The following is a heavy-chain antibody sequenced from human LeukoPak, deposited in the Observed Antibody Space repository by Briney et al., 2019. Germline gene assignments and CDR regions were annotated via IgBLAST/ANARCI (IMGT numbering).Heavy chain of an antibody. V-gene: IGHV5-51*01. D-gene: IGHD3-10*01. CDR1: GYSFTTYW. Sequence: GESLKISCKASGYSFTTYWIAWVRQLPGKGLEWMGIIYPGDSDTRYSPSFQGQVTISADKSISTAYLQWSSLKASDTAMYYCALLRARKGPFDYWGQGTLVTVSS. CDR2: IYPGDSDT. J-gene: IGHJ4*02. CDR3: ALLRARKGPFDY.